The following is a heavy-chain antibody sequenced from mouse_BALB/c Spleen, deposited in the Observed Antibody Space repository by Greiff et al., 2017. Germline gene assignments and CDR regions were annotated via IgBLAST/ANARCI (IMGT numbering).Heavy chain of an antibody. J-gene: IGHJ4*01. Sequence: VQLQQPGAELVMPGASVKMSCKASGYTFTDYWMHWVKQRPGQGLEWIGAIDSSDSYTSYNQKFKGKATLTVDESSSTAYMQLSSLTSEDSAVYYCARPYYGHYYAMDYWGQGTSVTVSS. V-gene: IGHV1-69*01. CDR2: IDSSDSYT. CDR1: GYTFTDYW. CDR3: ARPYYGHYYAMDY. D-gene: IGHD2-10*01.